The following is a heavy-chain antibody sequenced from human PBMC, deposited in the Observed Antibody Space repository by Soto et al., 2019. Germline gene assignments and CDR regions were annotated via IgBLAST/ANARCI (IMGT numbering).Heavy chain of an antibody. Sequence: PSETPALTCTVSGGSIRSYYWTWIRQPPGKGLEWLGYIFYSGSTFYNPSLKSRVTISIHASKSQFSLQLTSVTAADTAVYYCARGAADPAMVASWGQGTLVTVSS. CDR2: IFYSGST. CDR1: GGSIRSYY. J-gene: IGHJ4*02. CDR3: ARGAADPAMVAS. D-gene: IGHD5-18*01. V-gene: IGHV4-59*01.